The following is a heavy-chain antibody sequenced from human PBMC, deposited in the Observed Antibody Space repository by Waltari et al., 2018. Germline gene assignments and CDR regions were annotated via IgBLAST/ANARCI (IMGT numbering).Heavy chain of an antibody. Sequence: RQAPGQGLQWVGYFNPNSGATKYAQNFQGRVTMTRDTSISAIYMHLTSLRSDDTAVYFCARATHYNWNYVASYFYYMDVWGTGTTITVSS. D-gene: IGHD1-7*01. CDR2: FNPNSGAT. CDR3: ARATHYNWNYVASYFYYMDV. J-gene: IGHJ6*03. V-gene: IGHV1-2*02.